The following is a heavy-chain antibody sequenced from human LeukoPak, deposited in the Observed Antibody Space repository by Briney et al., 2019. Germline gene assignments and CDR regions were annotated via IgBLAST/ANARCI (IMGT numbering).Heavy chain of an antibody. CDR2: IYSGGST. J-gene: IGHJ3*02. Sequence: GGSLRLSCAASGFIVSSNYMNWVRQAPGKGLEWVSVIYSGGSTYHADSVKGRFTVFRHNSKNTLFLQMNSLRAEDTAVYYCAGIVGATDAFDIWGQGTMVPVSS. D-gene: IGHD1-26*01. CDR3: AGIVGATDAFDI. CDR1: GFIVSSNY. V-gene: IGHV3-53*04.